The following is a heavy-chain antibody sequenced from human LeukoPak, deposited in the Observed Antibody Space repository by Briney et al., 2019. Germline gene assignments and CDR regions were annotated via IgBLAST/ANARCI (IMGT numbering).Heavy chain of an antibody. CDR3: ARGSSSNWFDP. V-gene: IGHV4-59*12. J-gene: IGHJ5*02. Sequence: SETLSLTCTVSGGSISSYYWSWIRQPPGKGLEWIGYIYYSGSTNYNPSLKSRVTISVDTSKNQFSLKLSSVTAADTAVYYCARGSSSNWFDPWGQGTLVTVSS. CDR1: GGSISSYY. CDR2: IYYSGST.